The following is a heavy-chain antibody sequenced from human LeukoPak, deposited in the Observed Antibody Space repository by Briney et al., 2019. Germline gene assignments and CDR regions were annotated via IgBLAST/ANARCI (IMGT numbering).Heavy chain of an antibody. CDR2: IWYDGSNK. CDR1: GFTFSSYA. D-gene: IGHD6-13*01. Sequence: GRSLRLSCAASGFTFSSYAMHWVRQAPGKGLEWVAVIWYDGSNKYYADSVKGRFTISGDNSKNTLYLQMNSLRAEDTAVYYCARVAAAGHSYYYYGMDVWGQGTTVTVSS. J-gene: IGHJ6*02. CDR3: ARVAAAGHSYYYYGMDV. V-gene: IGHV3-33*08.